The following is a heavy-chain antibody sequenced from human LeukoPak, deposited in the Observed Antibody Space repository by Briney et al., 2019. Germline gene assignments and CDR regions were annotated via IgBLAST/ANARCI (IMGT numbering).Heavy chain of an antibody. CDR1: GFTFSDYY. V-gene: IGHV3-11*04. Sequence: GGSLRLSCAASGFTFSDYYMSWIRQAPGKGLEWVSYISSSGSTIYYADSVKGRLTISRDNAKNSLYLQMNSLRAEDTAVYYCARFPCSSTSCYGYYYYYYMDVWGKGTTVTVS. CDR3: ARFPCSSTSCYGYYYYYYMDV. CDR2: ISSSGSTI. J-gene: IGHJ6*03. D-gene: IGHD2-2*01.